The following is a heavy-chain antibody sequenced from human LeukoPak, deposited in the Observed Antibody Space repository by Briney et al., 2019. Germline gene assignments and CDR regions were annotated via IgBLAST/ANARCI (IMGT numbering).Heavy chain of an antibody. CDR1: GYTFTSYG. CDR3: ARVKGGYVYYYYMDV. J-gene: IGHJ6*03. D-gene: IGHD5-12*01. CDR2: ISAYNGNT. V-gene: IGHV1-18*01. Sequence: GASVKVSCKASGYTFTSYGISWVRQAPGQGLEWMGWISAYNGNTNYAQKLQGRVTMTTDTSTSTAYMELRSLRSDDTAVYYCARVKGGYVYYYYMDVWGKGTTVTVSS.